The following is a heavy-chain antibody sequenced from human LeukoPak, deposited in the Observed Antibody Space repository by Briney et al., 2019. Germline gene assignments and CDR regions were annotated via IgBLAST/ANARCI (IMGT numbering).Heavy chain of an antibody. Sequence: PGGSLRLSCAASGFTFSSYWMHWVRQAPGKGLVWVSRINSDGSSTSYADSVKGRFTISRDNAKNTLYLQMNSLRAEDTAVYYCARAQVGVATIYWFDPWGQGTPVTVSS. J-gene: IGHJ5*02. CDR3: ARAQVGVATIYWFDP. CDR1: GFTFSSYW. V-gene: IGHV3-74*01. CDR2: INSDGSST. D-gene: IGHD5-12*01.